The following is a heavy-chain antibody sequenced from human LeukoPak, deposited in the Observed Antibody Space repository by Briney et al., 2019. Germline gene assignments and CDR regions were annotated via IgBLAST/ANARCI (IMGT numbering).Heavy chain of an antibody. CDR1: GFPLSNYG. CDR3: AKSRLIYCTGGGCYGMDV. J-gene: IGHJ6*02. V-gene: IGHV3-23*01. Sequence: GGSLRLSCAASGFPLSNYGMSWVRQAPGTGLEWVAGISGSGGNTYYADSVKGRFTISRDNSKNTLYLQMNNLRAEDTAIYYCAKSRLIYCTGGGCYGMDVWGQGTTVSVSS. D-gene: IGHD2-8*02. CDR2: ISGSGGNT.